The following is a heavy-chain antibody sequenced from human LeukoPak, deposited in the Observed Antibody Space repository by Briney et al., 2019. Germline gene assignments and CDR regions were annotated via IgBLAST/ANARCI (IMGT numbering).Heavy chain of an antibody. V-gene: IGHV3-11*01. D-gene: IGHD2-15*01. J-gene: IGHJ5*02. CDR3: ASIPQGVAATMWFDP. Sequence: GRSLRLSCAASGFTFSDYYMSWIRQAPGKGLEWVSYISSSGSTIYYADSVKGRFTISRDNAKNSLYLQMNSLRAEDTAVYYCASIPQGVAATMWFDPWGQGTLVTVSS. CDR1: GFTFSDYY. CDR2: ISSSGSTI.